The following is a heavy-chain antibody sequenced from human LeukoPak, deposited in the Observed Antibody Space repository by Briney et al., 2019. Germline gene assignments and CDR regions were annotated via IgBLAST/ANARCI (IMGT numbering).Heavy chain of an antibody. Sequence: PSETLSLTCAVSGYSISSGYYWGWIRQPPGKGLEWIGSIYHSGSTYYNPSLKSRVTISVDTSKNQFSLKMSSVTAADTAVYYCASGSNYGYPFDSWGQGTLVTVSS. CDR2: IYHSGST. CDR3: ASGSNYGYPFDS. D-gene: IGHD5-18*01. J-gene: IGHJ4*02. V-gene: IGHV4-38-2*01. CDR1: GYSISSGYY.